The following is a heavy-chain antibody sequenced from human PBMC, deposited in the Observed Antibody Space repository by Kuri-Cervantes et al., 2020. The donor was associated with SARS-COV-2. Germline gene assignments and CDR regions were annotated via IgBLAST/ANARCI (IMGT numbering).Heavy chain of an antibody. D-gene: IGHD2-2*01. V-gene: IGHV3-7*01. CDR3: ARDSVGYCSSTSCYSVGDIDY. Sequence: GGSLRLSCAASGFTFSDYYMSWIRQAPGKGLEWVANIKQDGSEKYYVDSVKGRFTISRDNAKNSLYLQMNSLRAEDTAVYYCARDSVGYCSSTSCYSVGDIDYWGQGTLVTDSS. CDR2: IKQDGSEK. J-gene: IGHJ4*02. CDR1: GFTFSDYY.